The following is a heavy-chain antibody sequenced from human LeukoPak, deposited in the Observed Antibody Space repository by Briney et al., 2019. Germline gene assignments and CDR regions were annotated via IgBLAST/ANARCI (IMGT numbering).Heavy chain of an antibody. CDR2: INHSGST. CDR3: ARGRSGYSHLDAFDI. V-gene: IGHV4-34*01. CDR1: GGSFSGYY. J-gene: IGHJ3*02. Sequence: PSETLSLTCAVYGGSFSGYYWSWIRQPPGKGLEWIGEINHSGSTNYNPSLKSRVTISVDTSKNQFSLKLSSVTAADTAVYYCARGRSGYSHLDAFDIWGQGTMVTVSS. D-gene: IGHD5-18*01.